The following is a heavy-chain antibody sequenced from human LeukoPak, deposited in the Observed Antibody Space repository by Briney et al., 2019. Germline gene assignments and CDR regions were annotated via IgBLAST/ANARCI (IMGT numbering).Heavy chain of an antibody. D-gene: IGHD5-24*01. CDR3: AKDHIRRDGYSDFDY. V-gene: IGHV3-23*01. CDR2: ISDNGGGT. Sequence: GGSLRLSCAASGFTFSSYAMSWVRQAPGKGLEWVSGISDNGGGTYYADSVKGRFTISRDNSKNTLFLQMNSLRAEDTAVYYFAKDHIRRDGYSDFDYWGQGTLVTVSS. J-gene: IGHJ4*02. CDR1: GFTFSSYA.